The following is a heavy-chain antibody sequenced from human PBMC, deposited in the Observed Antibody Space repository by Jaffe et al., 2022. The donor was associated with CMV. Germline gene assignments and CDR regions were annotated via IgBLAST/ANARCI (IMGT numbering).Heavy chain of an antibody. V-gene: IGHV3-9*01. CDR1: GFTFDDYA. J-gene: IGHJ5*02. CDR3: AKGLTILGWFDP. D-gene: IGHD3-16*01. Sequence: EVQLVESGGGLVQPGRSLRLSCAASGFTFDDYAMHWVRQAPGKGLEWVSGISWNSGSIGYADSVKGRFTISRDNAKNSLYLQMNSLRAEDTALYYCAKGLTILGWFDPWGQGTLVTVSS. CDR2: ISWNSGSI.